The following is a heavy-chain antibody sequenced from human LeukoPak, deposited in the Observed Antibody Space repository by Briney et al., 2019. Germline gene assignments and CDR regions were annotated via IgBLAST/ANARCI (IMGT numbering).Heavy chain of an antibody. CDR1: GGSISSGDYY. V-gene: IGHV4-30-4*01. D-gene: IGHD3-10*01. CDR2: IYYSGST. J-gene: IGHJ5*02. Sequence: PSQTLSLTCTVSGGSISSGDYYWSWIRQPPGKGLEWMGYIYYSGSTYYNPSLKSRVTISVDTSKNQFSLKLSSVTAADTAVYYCARDQRITMVRGVLNWFDPWGQGTLVTVSS. CDR3: ARDQRITMVRGVLNWFDP.